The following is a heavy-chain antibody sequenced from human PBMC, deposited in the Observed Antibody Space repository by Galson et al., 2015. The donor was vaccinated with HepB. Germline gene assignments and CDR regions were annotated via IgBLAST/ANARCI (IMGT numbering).Heavy chain of an antibody. CDR1: GYIFINYP. V-gene: IGHV1-18*04. J-gene: IGHJ6*02. CDR3: ARDPRSRTMVQGVVHYGLDV. D-gene: IGHD3-10*01. Sequence: SVKVSCKASGYIFINYPINWVRQAPGQGLEWMGWITTYSADANYAQHFQGRVTMTTDTSTSTAYMELRNLRSDDTAVYYCARDPRSRTMVQGVVHYGLDVWGQGTTVTVSS. CDR2: ITTYSADA.